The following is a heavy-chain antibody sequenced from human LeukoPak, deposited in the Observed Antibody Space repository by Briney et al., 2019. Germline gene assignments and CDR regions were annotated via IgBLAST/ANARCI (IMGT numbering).Heavy chain of an antibody. D-gene: IGHD4-17*01. J-gene: IGHJ5*02. CDR3: ARDAGDVWYNWFDP. CDR2: INPSGGST. CDR1: GGTFSSYA. V-gene: IGHV1-46*01. Sequence: ASVKVSCKASGGTFSSYAISWVRQAPGQGLEWMGIINPSGGSTSYAQKFQGRVAMTRDMSTSTVYMELSSLRSEDTAVYYCARDAGDVWYNWFDPWGRGTLVTVSS.